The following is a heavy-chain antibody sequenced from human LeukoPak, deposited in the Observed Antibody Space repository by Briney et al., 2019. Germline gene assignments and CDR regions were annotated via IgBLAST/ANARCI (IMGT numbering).Heavy chain of an antibody. CDR2: ISYDGSNK. V-gene: IGHV3-30*03. CDR3: VRGPHIAATSY. Sequence: TGRSLRLSCAASGFTFSSYGMHWVRQAPGKGLEWVAVISYDGSNKYYADSVKGRFTIFRDNSKNTLYLQMNSLRAEDTAVYYCVRGPHIAATSYWGQGTLVTVSS. CDR1: GFTFSSYG. J-gene: IGHJ4*02. D-gene: IGHD6-25*01.